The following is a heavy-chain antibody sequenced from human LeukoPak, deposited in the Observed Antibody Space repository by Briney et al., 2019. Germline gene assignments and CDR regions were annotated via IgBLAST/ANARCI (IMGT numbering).Heavy chain of an antibody. CDR2: ISSNGGST. V-gene: IGHV3-64*01. D-gene: IGHD5-24*01. J-gene: IGHJ3*02. Sequence: GGSLRLSCAASGFTFSSYAMHWVRQAPGKGLEYVSAISSNGGSTYYANSVKGRFTISRDNSKNTLYLQMGSLRAEDMAVYYCARARDGYNSDASDIWGQGTMVTVSS. CDR3: ARARDGYNSDASDI. CDR1: GFTFSSYA.